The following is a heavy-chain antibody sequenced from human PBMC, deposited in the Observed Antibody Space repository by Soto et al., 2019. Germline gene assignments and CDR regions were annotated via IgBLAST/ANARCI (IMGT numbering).Heavy chain of an antibody. CDR2: FHYTGIS. V-gene: IGHV4-59*01. J-gene: IGHJ4*02. D-gene: IGHD4-4*01. CDR1: EGSIRGYY. CDR3: ARGASNWQYFDY. Sequence: TLSLTCTVSEGSIRGYYWSWIRQPPGKGLEWIGYFHYTGISNYNSSLKSRVTMSLDTYKNQFSLKLSSVSAADTAIYYCARGASNWQYFDYWGQGALVTVSS.